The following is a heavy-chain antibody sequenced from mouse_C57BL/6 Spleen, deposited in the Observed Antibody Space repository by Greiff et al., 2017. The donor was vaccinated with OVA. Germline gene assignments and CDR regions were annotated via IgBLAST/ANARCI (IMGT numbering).Heavy chain of an antibody. Sequence: EVQLQQSGTVLARPGASVKMSCKTSGYTFTSYWMHWVKQRPGQGLEWIGAIYPGNSDTSYNQKFKGKAKLTAVTSASTAYMELSSLTNEDSAVYYGTRSGNGYDWYFGGWGTGTTVTVSS. D-gene: IGHD2-2*01. CDR2: IYPGNSDT. J-gene: IGHJ1*03. CDR3: TRSGNGYDWYFGG. CDR1: GYTFTSYW. V-gene: IGHV1-5*01.